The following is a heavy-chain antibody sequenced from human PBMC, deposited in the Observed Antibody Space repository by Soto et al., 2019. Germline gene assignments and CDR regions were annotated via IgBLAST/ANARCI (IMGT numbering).Heavy chain of an antibody. V-gene: IGHV3-30*18. J-gene: IGHJ6*02. CDR1: GFAFSSYA. D-gene: IGHD2-2*01. Sequence: GGSLRLSCEASGFAFSSYAMHWVRQAPGKGLEWVGVISYDGNYIYYADSVKGRFTISRDNSKNTLYVQVNSLRPEDTAVYYCEKGILPETIGPYAMDLWGQGTTVTVSS. CDR2: ISYDGNYI. CDR3: EKGILPETIGPYAMDL.